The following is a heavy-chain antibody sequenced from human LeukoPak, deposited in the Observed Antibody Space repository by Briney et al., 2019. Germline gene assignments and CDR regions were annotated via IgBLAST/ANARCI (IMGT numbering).Heavy chain of an antibody. CDR3: AKDSDYYHSSGYYYAYFQH. CDR1: GFTFSTYS. J-gene: IGHJ1*01. V-gene: IGHV3-48*02. D-gene: IGHD3-22*01. Sequence: VQPGGSLRLSCAVSGFTFSTYSMNWVRQAPGKGLEWVSYISSSSSTIYYADSVKGRFTISRDNAKNSLYLQMNSLRDEDTAVYYCAKDSDYYHSSGYYYAYFQHWGQGTLVTVSS. CDR2: ISSSSSTI.